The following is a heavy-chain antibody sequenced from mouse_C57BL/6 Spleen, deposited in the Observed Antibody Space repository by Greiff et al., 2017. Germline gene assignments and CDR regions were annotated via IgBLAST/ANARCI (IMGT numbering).Heavy chain of an antibody. J-gene: IGHJ3*01. D-gene: IGHD2-5*01. CDR3: ARSYSNRGFAY. CDR1: GYAFSSSW. V-gene: IGHV1-82*01. Sequence: QVQLQQSGPELVKPGASVKISCKASGYAFSSSWMNWVKQRPGKGLEWIGRIYPGDGDTNYNGKFKGKATLTADKSSSTVYMQLSSLTSEYSAVYFCARSYSNRGFAYWGQGSLVTVSA. CDR2: IYPGDGDT.